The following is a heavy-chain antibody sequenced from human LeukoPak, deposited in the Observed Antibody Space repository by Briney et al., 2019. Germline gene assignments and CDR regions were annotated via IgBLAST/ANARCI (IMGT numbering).Heavy chain of an antibody. V-gene: IGHV3-21*01. D-gene: IGHD3-3*01. CDR2: ISSSSSYI. CDR3: ARERRDFGVVIDY. Sequence: GGSLRLSCAASGFTFSSYSMNWVRQAPGKGLEWVSSISSSSSYIYYADSVKGRFTISRDNAKNSLYLQMNSLRAEDTAVYYCARERRDFGVVIDYWGQGTLVTVSS. J-gene: IGHJ4*02. CDR1: GFTFSSYS.